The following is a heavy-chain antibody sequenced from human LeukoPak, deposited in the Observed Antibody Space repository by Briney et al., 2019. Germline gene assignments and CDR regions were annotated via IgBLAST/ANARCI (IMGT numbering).Heavy chain of an antibody. Sequence: SETLSLTCAVYGGSFSGYYWSWIRQPPGKGLEWIGEINHSGSTNYNPSLKSRVTISVDTSKNQFSLKLSSVTAADTAVYYCARARYGGNPRYFDYWGQGTLVTVSS. CDR3: ARARYGGNPRYFDY. CDR2: INHSGST. V-gene: IGHV4-34*01. CDR1: GGSFSGYY. D-gene: IGHD4-23*01. J-gene: IGHJ4*02.